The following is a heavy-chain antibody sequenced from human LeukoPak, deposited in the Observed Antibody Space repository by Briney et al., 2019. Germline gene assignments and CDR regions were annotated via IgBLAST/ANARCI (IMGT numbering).Heavy chain of an antibody. CDR1: GYTFTGYY. CDR2: INPNSGGT. V-gene: IGHV1-2*02. CDR3: ARAIRGVWSGYPYGMDV. D-gene: IGHD3-3*01. J-gene: IGHJ6*02. Sequence: ASVKVSCKASGYTFTGYYMHWVRQAPGQGLEWMGWINPNSGGTNYAQKFQGRVTMTRDTSISTAYMELSRLRSDDTAVYYCARAIRGVWSGYPYGMDVWGQGTTVTVSS.